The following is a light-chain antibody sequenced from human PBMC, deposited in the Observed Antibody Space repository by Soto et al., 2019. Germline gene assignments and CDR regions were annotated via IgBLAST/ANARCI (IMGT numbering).Light chain of an antibody. CDR3: QQYGSSVWT. Sequence: EIVLTQSPGTLSLSPGERATLSCRASPSVGSTYLAWYQQKPGKPPRLLIYGSSTRASGIPDRFSGSGSGTDFTLTISRLEPEDFAVYDCQQYGSSVWTFGQGTKVDI. V-gene: IGKV3-20*01. CDR1: PSVGSTY. CDR2: GSS. J-gene: IGKJ1*01.